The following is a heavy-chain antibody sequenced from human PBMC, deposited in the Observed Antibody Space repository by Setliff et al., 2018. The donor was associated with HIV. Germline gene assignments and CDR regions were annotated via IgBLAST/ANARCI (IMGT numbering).Heavy chain of an antibody. CDR1: GGSISSGGYY. Sequence: PSETLSLTCTVSGGSISSGGYYWSWIRQHPGKGLEWIGYIYYSGSTYYNPSLKSRVAISVDTSKNQFSLKLSSVTAADTAVYYCARGLSFYDPGGFDYWGQGTLVTVSS. CDR3: ARGLSFYDPGGFDY. CDR2: IYYSGST. J-gene: IGHJ4*02. V-gene: IGHV4-31*03. D-gene: IGHD3-22*01.